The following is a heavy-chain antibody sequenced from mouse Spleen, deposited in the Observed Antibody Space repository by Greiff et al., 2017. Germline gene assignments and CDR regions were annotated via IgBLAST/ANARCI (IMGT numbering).Heavy chain of an antibody. J-gene: IGHJ1*01. CDR3: ARIPHYYGSSYGYFDV. CDR1: GFSLSTCGMG. V-gene: IGHV8-8*01. Sequence: QVTLKESGPGILQPSQTLSLTCSFSGFSLSTCGMGVGWNRQPPGKGLEWLAHIWWDDDKYYNPALKSRLTISKDTSKNQVFLKIANVDTADTATYYCARIPHYYGSSYGYFDVWGAGTTVTVSS. D-gene: IGHD1-1*01. CDR2: IWWDDDK.